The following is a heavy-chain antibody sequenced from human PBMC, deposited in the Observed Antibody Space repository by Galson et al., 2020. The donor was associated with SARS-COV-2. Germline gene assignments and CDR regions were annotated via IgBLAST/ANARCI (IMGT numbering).Heavy chain of an antibody. CDR1: VGSISSSSYY. Sequence: SETLSLTCTVSVGSISSSSYYWGWIRQPPGKGLEWIGSIYYSGSTYYNPSLKSRVTISVDTSKNHFSLKLSSVTAADTAVYYCARDRGGWLQRHPRFDYWGQGTLVTVSS. V-gene: IGHV4-39*07. J-gene: IGHJ4*02. CDR2: IYYSGST. CDR3: ARDRGGWLQRHPRFDY. D-gene: IGHD5-12*01.